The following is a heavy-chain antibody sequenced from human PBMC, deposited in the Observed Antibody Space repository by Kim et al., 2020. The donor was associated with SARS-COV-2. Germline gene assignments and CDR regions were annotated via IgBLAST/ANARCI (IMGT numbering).Heavy chain of an antibody. J-gene: IGHJ4*02. CDR3: ARDQPWLDY. CDR2: ISSDGSNK. Sequence: GVSLRLSCAASGFTFSNYGMHWVRQAPGKGLEWVADISSDGSNKYYVDSVKGRFTISRDNSKNTLYLQMNSLRAEDTAVYYCARDQPWLDYWGQGTQVTVSS. CDR1: GFTFSNYG. D-gene: IGHD6-19*01. V-gene: IGHV3-33*05.